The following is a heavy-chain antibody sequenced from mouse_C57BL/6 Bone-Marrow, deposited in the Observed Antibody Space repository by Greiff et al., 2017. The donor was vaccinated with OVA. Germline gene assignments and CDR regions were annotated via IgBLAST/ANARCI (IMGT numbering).Heavy chain of an antibody. CDR1: GFTFSSYA. J-gene: IGHJ2*01. V-gene: IGHV5-4*03. D-gene: IGHD4-1*01. CDR3: ARGALTGTDYFGY. Sequence: EVKLVESGGGLVKPGGSLKLSCAASGFTFSSYAMSWVRQTPEKRLEWVATISDGGSYTYYPDNVKGRFTISRDNAKNNLYLQMSHLKSEDTAMYYCARGALTGTDYFGYWGQGTTLTVSS. CDR2: ISDGGSYT.